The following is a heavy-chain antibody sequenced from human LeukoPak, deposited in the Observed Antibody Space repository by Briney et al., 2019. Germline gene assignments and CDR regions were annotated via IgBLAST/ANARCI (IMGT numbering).Heavy chain of an antibody. J-gene: IGHJ4*02. V-gene: IGHV4-59*08. CDR2: IYYSGST. D-gene: IGHD5-12*01. CDR1: GGSISSYY. CDR3: ARLGGYEFDY. Sequence: PSETLSLTCTVSGGSISSYYWSWIRQPPGKGLEWIGYIYYSGSTNYNPSLKSRVTISVDTSKNQFSLNLSSVTAADTAVYYCARLGGYEFDYWGQGTLVTVSS.